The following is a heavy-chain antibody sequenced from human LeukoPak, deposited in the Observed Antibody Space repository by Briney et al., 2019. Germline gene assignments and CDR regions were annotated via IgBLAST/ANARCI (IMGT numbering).Heavy chain of an antibody. V-gene: IGHV1-24*01. CDR1: GYTLTELS. J-gene: IGHJ3*02. Sequence: ASVKLSCKVSGYTLTELSMHWVRQAPGKGREWMGGFDPEDGETIYAQKFQGRVTMTEDTSPDTAYMELSSLRSEDTAVYYCATDRVGVQGVTVNDAFDIWGQGTMVTVSS. CDR3: ATDRVGVQGVTVNDAFDI. D-gene: IGHD3-10*01. CDR2: FDPEDGET.